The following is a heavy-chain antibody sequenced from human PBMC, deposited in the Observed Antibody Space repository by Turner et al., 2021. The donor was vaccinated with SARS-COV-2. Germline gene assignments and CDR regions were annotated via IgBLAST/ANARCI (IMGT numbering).Heavy chain of an antibody. CDR3: AREGGAGSVAY. V-gene: IGHV3-11*01. CDR1: GFTFSDYY. CDR2: ISSIGGTT. D-gene: IGHD6-19*01. J-gene: IGHJ4*02. Sequence: QVQLVESGGGVVKPGGSLRLSCAAPGFTFSDYYMGWIRQAPGKGLEWVSYISSIGGTTYYADSVEGRFTVSRDNAENSLYLQMDSLRAEDTAVYYCAREGGAGSVAYWGQGALVTVSS.